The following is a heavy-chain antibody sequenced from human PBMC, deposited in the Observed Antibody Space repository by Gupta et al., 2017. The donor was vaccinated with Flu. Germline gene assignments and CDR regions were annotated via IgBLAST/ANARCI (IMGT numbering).Heavy chain of an antibody. J-gene: IGHJ4*02. CDR1: GFTFSSYC. D-gene: IGHD3-22*01. CDR3: ARDYGDFKVYDSSGPKGFDY. V-gene: IGHV3-33*01. Sequence: QVQLVESGGGVVQPGRSLRLSCSASGFTFSSYCMHWVRQAPGKGLEWVAVIWYDGSNKYYADSVKGRFTISRDNSKNTLYLQMNSLRAEDTAVYYCARDYGDFKVYDSSGPKGFDYWGQGTLVTVSS. CDR2: IWYDGSNK.